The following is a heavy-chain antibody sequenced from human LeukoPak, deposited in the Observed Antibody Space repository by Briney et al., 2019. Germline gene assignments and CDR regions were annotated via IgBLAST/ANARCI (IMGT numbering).Heavy chain of an antibody. J-gene: IGHJ4*02. CDR2: INSDGSST. Sequence: SGGSLRLSCAASGFTFSSYAMSWVRQAPGKGLVWVSRINSDGSSTSYADSVKGRFTISRDNSKNALYLQMNSLRVEDTAVYYCAKMGWAAVGMSGGGYWGQGILVTVSS. CDR1: GFTFSSYA. D-gene: IGHD6-19*01. V-gene: IGHV3-23*01. CDR3: AKMGWAAVGMSGGGY.